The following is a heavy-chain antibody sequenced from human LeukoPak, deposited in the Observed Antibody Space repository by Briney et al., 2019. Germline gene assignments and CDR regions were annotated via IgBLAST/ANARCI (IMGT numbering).Heavy chain of an antibody. CDR1: GGSFSGYY. CDR2: INHSGST. CDR3: AGTYYDFGHNWFDP. Sequence: PSETLPLTCAVYGGSFSGYYWSWIRQPTGNGLEWIGEINHSGSTNYNPSLKSRVTMSVDTSKNQFSPKLSSVTAADTAVYYCAGTYYDFGHNWFDPWGQGTLVTVSS. J-gene: IGHJ5*02. V-gene: IGHV4-34*01. D-gene: IGHD3-3*01.